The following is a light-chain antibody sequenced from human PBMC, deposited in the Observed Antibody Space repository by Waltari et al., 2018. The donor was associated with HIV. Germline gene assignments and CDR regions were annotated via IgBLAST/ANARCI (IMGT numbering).Light chain of an antibody. CDR2: DVT. CDR1: SRYVGGYNY. Sequence: QSALTQPRSVSGSPGQSVTISCSGTSRYVGGYNYVAWYQQHPGKAPKLMIYDVTERPSGVPDRFSGSKSGNTASLTISGLQADDEADYYCCSYAGRYTWVFGGGTELTVL. CDR3: CSYAGRYTWV. J-gene: IGLJ3*02. V-gene: IGLV2-11*01.